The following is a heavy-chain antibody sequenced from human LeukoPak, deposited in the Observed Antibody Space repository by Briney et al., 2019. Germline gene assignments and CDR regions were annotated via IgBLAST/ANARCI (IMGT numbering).Heavy chain of an antibody. V-gene: IGHV4-59*01. CDR2: IYYTGST. D-gene: IGHD6-19*01. Sequence: PSETLSLTCAVSGGSITNDYWSWIRQPPGRGPEWIGYIYYTGSTNYSPSLKSRVTISVDTSKNQFSLKLNSVTAADTAVYYCARPQWLVTMGPWFDPWGQGTLVTVSS. J-gene: IGHJ5*02. CDR1: GGSITNDY. CDR3: ARPQWLVTMGPWFDP.